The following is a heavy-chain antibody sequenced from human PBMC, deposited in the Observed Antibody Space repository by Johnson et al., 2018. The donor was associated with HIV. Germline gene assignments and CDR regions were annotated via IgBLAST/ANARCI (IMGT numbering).Heavy chain of an antibody. Sequence: VQLVESGGGLIQPGGSLRLSCAASGFTFRNYAMHWVRQAPGKGLEWVSGINWNGGSTGYADSVKGRFTISRDNSKNTLYLQMKNLTAEDTAIYFCAKDSGNYGDNVFDIWGQGTTVTVSS. CDR2: INWNGGST. V-gene: IGHV3-23*04. CDR1: GFTFRNYA. CDR3: AKDSGNYGDNVFDI. J-gene: IGHJ3*02. D-gene: IGHD3-10*01.